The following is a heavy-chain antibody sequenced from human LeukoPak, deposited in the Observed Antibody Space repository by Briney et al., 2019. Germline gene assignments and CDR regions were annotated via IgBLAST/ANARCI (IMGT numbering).Heavy chain of an antibody. D-gene: IGHD3-9*01. V-gene: IGHV4-4*07. CDR2: IYSTGST. J-gene: IGHJ4*02. CDR3: ARHPVLRYFDWLFLPGFDH. Sequence: PSETLSLTCTVSGGSISSYYWSWIRQPAGEGLEWIGHIYSTGSTNYNPSLKSRVTLSVDRSKNQFSLRLNSVTAADTAVYYCARHPVLRYFDWLFLPGFDHWGQGTLVTVSS. CDR1: GGSISSYY.